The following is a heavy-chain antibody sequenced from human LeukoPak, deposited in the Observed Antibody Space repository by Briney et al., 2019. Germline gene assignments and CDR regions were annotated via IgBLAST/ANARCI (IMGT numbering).Heavy chain of an antibody. V-gene: IGHV1-69*05. Sequence: ASVKVSCKASGGTFSSYAISWVRQAPGQGLEWMGGIIPIFGTANYAQKFQGRVTMTTDTSLSTAYMELSRLTSDDTAVYYCARDVRGGDSRPPTSYYFYYMDVWGKGTTVTVSS. D-gene: IGHD2-21*02. CDR2: IIPIFGTA. CDR3: ARDVRGGDSRPPTSYYFYYMDV. CDR1: GGTFSSYA. J-gene: IGHJ6*03.